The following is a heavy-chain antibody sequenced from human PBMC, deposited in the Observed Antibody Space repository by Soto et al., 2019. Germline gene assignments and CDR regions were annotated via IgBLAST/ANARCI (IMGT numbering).Heavy chain of an antibody. CDR2: ISGSGGST. Sequence: EVQLLESGGGLVQPGGSLRLSCAASGFTFSSYAMSWVRQAPGKGLEWVSAISGSGGSTYYADSVKGRFTISRDNSKNTLYLQMNSLRAEDTAVYYCAKVPLVGGWYEGGDDAFDIWGQGTRVTVSS. V-gene: IGHV3-23*01. CDR1: GFTFSSYA. J-gene: IGHJ3*02. CDR3: AKVPLVGGWYEGGDDAFDI. D-gene: IGHD6-19*01.